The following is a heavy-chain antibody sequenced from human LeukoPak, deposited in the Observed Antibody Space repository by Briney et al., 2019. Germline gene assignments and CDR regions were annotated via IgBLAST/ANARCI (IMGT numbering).Heavy chain of an antibody. CDR1: GYTFTSYG. CDR3: ARGLYRQSSRAARPLGY. CDR2: ISAYNGNT. J-gene: IGHJ4*02. D-gene: IGHD6-6*01. V-gene: IGHV1-18*01. Sequence: GASVKVSCKASGYTFTSYGISWVRQAPGQGLEWMGWISAYNGNTNYAQKLQGRVTMTTDTSTSTAYMELRSLRSDDTAVYYCARGLYRQSSRAARPLGYWGQGTLVTVSS.